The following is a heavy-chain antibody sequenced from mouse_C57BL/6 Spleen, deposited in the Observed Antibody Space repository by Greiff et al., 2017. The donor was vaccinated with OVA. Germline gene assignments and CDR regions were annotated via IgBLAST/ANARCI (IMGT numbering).Heavy chain of an antibody. CDR1: GYTFTDYY. D-gene: IGHD1-1*01. V-gene: IGHV1-75*01. CDR3: ARGGWITTVVEGWFAY. J-gene: IGHJ3*01. Sequence: QVQLKQSGPELVKPGASVKISCKASGYTFTDYYINWVKQRPGQGLEWIGWIFPGSGSTYYNEKFKGKATLTVDKSSSTAYMLLSSLTSEDSAVYFCARGGWITTVVEGWFAYWGQGTLVTVSA. CDR2: IFPGSGST.